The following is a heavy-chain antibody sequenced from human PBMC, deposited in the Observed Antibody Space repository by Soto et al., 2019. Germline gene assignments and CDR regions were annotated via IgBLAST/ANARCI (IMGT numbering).Heavy chain of an antibody. J-gene: IGHJ4*02. D-gene: IGHD3-22*01. CDR2: SSGSGDST. CDR1: GFTFSSYA. V-gene: IGHV3-23*01. CDR3: AKDYYYDSSGYLGI. Sequence: PGGSLRLSCAASGFTFSSYAMSWARQAQGKGLEWVSGSSGSGDSTYYADSVKGRFTISRDTSKNTLYLQMNSLRAEDTAVYYCAKDYYYDSSGYLGIWGQGTLVTVSS.